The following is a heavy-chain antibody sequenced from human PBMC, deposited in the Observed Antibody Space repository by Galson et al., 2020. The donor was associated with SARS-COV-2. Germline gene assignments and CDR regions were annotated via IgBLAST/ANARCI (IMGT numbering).Heavy chain of an antibody. V-gene: IGHV3-30*01. CDR1: VFTFSSYA. J-gene: IGHJ4*02. CDR3: ARDRARYFDY. CDR2: ISYDGINN. Sequence: GGSLRLSCAASVFTFSSYAMHWVRQAPGKGLDWVALISYDGINNFYADSVKGRFTISRDNSKNTLYLQMNSLRPEDTAVYYCARDRARYFDYWGQGTLVAVSS.